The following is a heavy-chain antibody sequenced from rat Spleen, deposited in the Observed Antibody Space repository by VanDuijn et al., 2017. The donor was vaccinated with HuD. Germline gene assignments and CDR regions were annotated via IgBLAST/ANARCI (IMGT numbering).Heavy chain of an antibody. V-gene: IGHV5-29*01. Sequence: EVQLVESDGGLVQPGRSLKLSCAASGFNFSDYYMAWVRQAPTKGLEWVATINYDGSRTDYRDSVKGRFTISRDNAKSTLYLQMNSLRSEDTATYYCTREDWAFDYWGQGVMVTVSS. CDR2: INYDGSRT. D-gene: IGHD4-2*01. CDR3: TREDWAFDY. J-gene: IGHJ2*01. CDR1: GFNFSDYY.